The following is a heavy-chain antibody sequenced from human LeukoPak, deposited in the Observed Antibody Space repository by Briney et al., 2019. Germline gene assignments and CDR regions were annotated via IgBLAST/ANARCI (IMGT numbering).Heavy chain of an antibody. J-gene: IGHJ1*01. CDR3: AKDRTGPAEH. Sequence: GGSLRLSCAASGFTFRSYGMHWVRQAPGKGLEWVAFIQYDGTNKYYADSVKGRFTISRDNSKNTLSLQMNSLRAEDRAVYYCAKDRTGPAEHWGQGTLVTVSS. V-gene: IGHV3-30*02. CDR2: IQYDGTNK. CDR1: GFTFRSYG.